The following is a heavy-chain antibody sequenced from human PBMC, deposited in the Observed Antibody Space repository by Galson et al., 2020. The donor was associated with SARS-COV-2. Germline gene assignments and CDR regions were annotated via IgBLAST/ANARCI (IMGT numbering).Heavy chain of an antibody. J-gene: IGHJ6*02. CDR3: ARDKNHALEAVAANGGIYYYYYGMDV. Sequence: SQTLSLTCAISGDSVSSNSAAWNWIRQSPSRGLEWLGRTYYRSKWYNDYAVSVKSRITINPDTSKNQFSLQLNSVTPEDTAVYYCARDKNHALEAVAANGGIYYYYYGMDVWGQGTTVTVSS. CDR1: GDSVSSNSAA. CDR2: TYYRSKWYN. D-gene: IGHD6-19*01. V-gene: IGHV6-1*01.